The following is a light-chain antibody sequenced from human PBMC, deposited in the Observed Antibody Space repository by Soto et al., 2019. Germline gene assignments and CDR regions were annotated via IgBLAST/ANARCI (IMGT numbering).Light chain of an antibody. V-gene: IGKV3-15*01. J-gene: IGKJ1*01. CDR3: QQYHYWPPRR. Sequence: EVVVTQSPRTLSVSPGERATLSCRASQSVSTNVAWYQQKPGQAPRLLISGASTRAAGVSARFTGSGSGTGFTLTIGSLQSEDFAFYSCQQYHYWPPRRFGPGTRL. CDR2: GAS. CDR1: QSVSTN.